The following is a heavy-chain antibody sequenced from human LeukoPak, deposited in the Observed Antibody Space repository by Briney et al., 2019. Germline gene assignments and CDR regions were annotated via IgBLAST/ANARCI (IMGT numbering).Heavy chain of an antibody. Sequence: SETLSLTCTVSGGSISSYYWSWIRQPPGKGLEWIGYIYTSGSTNYNPSLKSRVTISVDTSKSQFSLKLSSVTAADTAVYYCARHGGPAAIADYWGQGTLVTVSS. V-gene: IGHV4-4*09. D-gene: IGHD2-2*01. CDR2: IYTSGST. CDR3: ARHGGPAAIADY. J-gene: IGHJ4*02. CDR1: GGSISSYY.